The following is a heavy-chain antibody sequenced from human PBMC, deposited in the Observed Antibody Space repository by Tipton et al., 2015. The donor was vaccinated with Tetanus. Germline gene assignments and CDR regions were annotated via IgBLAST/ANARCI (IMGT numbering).Heavy chain of an antibody. V-gene: IGHV1-18*01. CDR2: INPHNGDT. CDR1: GYTFTGYD. J-gene: IGHJ4*02. Sequence: QVQLVQSGAEVKRPGASLKVSCKSSGYTFTGYDVSWVRQAPGQGLEWMGWINPHNGDTNYAQRFEGRVTMTTDPSSSTAYMELRGLRSDDTAVYFCVRDKVGGITGFDHWGQGTLVTVSS. D-gene: IGHD1-26*01. CDR3: VRDKVGGITGFDH.